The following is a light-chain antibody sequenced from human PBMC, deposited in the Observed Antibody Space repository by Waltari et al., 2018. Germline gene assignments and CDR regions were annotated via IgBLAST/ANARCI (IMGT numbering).Light chain of an antibody. CDR3: QQYGSSLSLT. Sequence: EIVLTQSPGTLSWSPGERATLSCRASQSVSSSYLAWYQQKPGQAPRLLIYGASSRATGIPDRFSGSGSGTDFTLTISRLEPEDFAVYYCQQYGSSLSLTFGGGTKVEIK. V-gene: IGKV3-20*01. J-gene: IGKJ4*01. CDR2: GAS. CDR1: QSVSSSY.